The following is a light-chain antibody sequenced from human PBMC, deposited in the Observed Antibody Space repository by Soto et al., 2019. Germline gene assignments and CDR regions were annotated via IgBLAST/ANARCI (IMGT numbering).Light chain of an antibody. J-gene: IGKJ5*01. Sequence: IVLTQSPAIMSLSPGESASLSCRASQSFRGLLAWYQQKPGQAPRLPIYDAYNRATGIPPRFSGSGSGTDFTLTISSLEPEDSAVYYCQQRHMWPITFGQGTRLENK. V-gene: IGKV3-11*01. CDR1: QSFRGL. CDR2: DAY. CDR3: QQRHMWPIT.